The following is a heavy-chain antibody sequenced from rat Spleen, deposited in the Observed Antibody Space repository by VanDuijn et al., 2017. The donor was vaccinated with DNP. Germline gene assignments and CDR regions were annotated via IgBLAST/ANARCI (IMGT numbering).Heavy chain of an antibody. V-gene: IGHV2-34*01. CDR1: GFSLTSYA. J-gene: IGHJ2*01. CDR2: MRDDGDT. CDR3: SRGGPTLYYFDY. Sequence: QVQLKESGPGLVQPSETLSLTCTVSGFSLTSYAVNWVRQPPGKGLEWMGRMRDDGDTSYNSALKSRLSISRDTSKNQVFLKLSSLQTDDTGTYYCSRGGPTLYYFDYWCQGVMVTVSS. D-gene: IGHD1-10*01.